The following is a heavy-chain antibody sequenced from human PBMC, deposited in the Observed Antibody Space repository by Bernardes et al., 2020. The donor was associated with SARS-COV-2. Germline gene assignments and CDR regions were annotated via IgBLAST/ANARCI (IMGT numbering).Heavy chain of an antibody. D-gene: IGHD3-16*01. J-gene: IGHJ4*02. Sequence: GGSLRLSCAASGFTFSRFAMNWVRQAPGKGLEWVSVISDRGRNTYYADSVKGRVTISRDNSKNTLYLQMNSLRAEDTAVYFCAKDIGPGRDDSYAYDGWGQGTLVTVSS. CDR2: ISDRGRNT. V-gene: IGHV3-23*01. CDR3: AKDIGPGRDDSYAYDG. CDR1: GFTFSRFA.